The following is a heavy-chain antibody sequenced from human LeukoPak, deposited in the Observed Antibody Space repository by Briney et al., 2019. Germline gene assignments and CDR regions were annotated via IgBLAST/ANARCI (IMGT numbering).Heavy chain of an antibody. CDR1: GYSFTSYW. J-gene: IGHJ3*02. Sequence: GESLKTSCKGSGYSFTSYWIGWVRRMPGKGLEWMGIIYPGDSDTRYSPSFQGQVTISADKSISTAYLQWSSLKASDTAMYYCARRRRYDSSGYYYPDAFDIWGQGTMVTVSS. CDR2: IYPGDSDT. V-gene: IGHV5-51*01. CDR3: ARRRRYDSSGYYYPDAFDI. D-gene: IGHD3-22*01.